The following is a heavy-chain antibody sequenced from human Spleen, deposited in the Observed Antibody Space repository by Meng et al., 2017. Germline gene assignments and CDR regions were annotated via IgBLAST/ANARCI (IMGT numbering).Heavy chain of an antibody. V-gene: IGHV1-2*06. CDR2: IDPKSGDT. Sequence: QVQLVQSGAEVKKPGASVKVSCKASGYTFTGYYMHWVRRAPGQGLEWMGRIDPKSGDTHYAQRFQGRVTMTGDTSISTAYMELSGLRSDDTAMYYCARDEDISAAGKLFGDYWGQGTLVTVSS. D-gene: IGHD6-13*01. CDR3: ARDEDISAAGKLFGDY. J-gene: IGHJ4*02. CDR1: GYTFTGYY.